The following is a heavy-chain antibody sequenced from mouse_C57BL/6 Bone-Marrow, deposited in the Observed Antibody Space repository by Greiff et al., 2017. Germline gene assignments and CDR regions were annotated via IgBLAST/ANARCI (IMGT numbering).Heavy chain of an antibody. J-gene: IGHJ4*01. CDR3: ARWVQRLDYARDY. V-gene: IGHV1-55*01. Sequence: QVQLKQPVAELVKPGASVKMSCKASGYTFTSYWITWVKQRPGQGLEWIGDIYPGSGSTNYNEKFKSKATLTVAASSSTASLQLRRLPSEDSAVYSCARWVQRLDYARDYWGKGTSVTVSS. CDR1: GYTFTSYW. CDR2: IYPGSGST. D-gene: IGHD2-14*01.